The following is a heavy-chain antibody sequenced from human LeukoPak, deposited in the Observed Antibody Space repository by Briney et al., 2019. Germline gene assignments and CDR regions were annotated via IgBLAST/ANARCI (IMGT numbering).Heavy chain of an antibody. D-gene: IGHD1-26*01. CDR3: AKGNGIVGATTFDY. CDR1: GFTFSSYA. V-gene: IGHV3-23*01. Sequence: GGSLRLSCAASGFTFSSYAMSWVRQAPGKGLEWVSAISGSGGSTYYADSVKGRFTISRDNYKNTLYLQMNSLRAEDTAVYYWAKGNGIVGATTFDYWGQGTLVTVSS. CDR2: ISGSGGST. J-gene: IGHJ4*02.